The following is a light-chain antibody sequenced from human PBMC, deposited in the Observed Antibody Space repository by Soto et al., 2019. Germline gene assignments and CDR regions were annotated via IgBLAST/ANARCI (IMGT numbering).Light chain of an antibody. CDR1: QRISRY. CDR3: QQRSTWPFT. Sequence: EIVLTQSPATLSLSPGERATLSCRASQRISRYLAWYQQKPDQAPRLLIYDASNRATGIPARFSGSGSGTDFTLTISSLEPEDFAVYYCQQRSTWPFTFGPGTKVDIK. J-gene: IGKJ3*01. CDR2: DAS. V-gene: IGKV3-11*01.